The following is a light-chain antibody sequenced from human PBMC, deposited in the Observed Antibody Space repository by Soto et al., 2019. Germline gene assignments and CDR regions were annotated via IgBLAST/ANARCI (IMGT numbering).Light chain of an antibody. J-gene: IGKJ1*01. CDR1: QSISNY. CDR3: QQRYSPPRA. V-gene: IGKV1-39*01. CDR2: AAS. Sequence: DIHVQQNPDTLSAAVVDRVTITCRASQSISNYLNWFRQKPGKAPKLLIYAASNLQSGVPARFSGSRSGRDFTLTISSLQPEDFAPYYCQQRYSPPRALGEGTKVDIK.